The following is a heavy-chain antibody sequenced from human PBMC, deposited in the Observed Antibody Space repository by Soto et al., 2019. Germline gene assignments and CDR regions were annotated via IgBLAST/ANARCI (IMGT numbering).Heavy chain of an antibody. D-gene: IGHD1-1*01. CDR3: VRVMEWFDP. Sequence: QVQLQESGPGLVKPSGTLSLTCSVSGGSISDSNWWSWVRQPPGKGLEWIGEIYHTGSTNYNPSPKGRLTISVDKSKNQFSLQLSSMTAADTAVYYCVRVMEWFDPWGQGTLVTVSS. V-gene: IGHV4-4*02. CDR1: GGSISDSNW. J-gene: IGHJ5*02. CDR2: IYHTGST.